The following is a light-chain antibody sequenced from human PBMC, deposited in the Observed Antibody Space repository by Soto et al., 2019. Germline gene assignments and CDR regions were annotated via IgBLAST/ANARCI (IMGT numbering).Light chain of an antibody. CDR3: QQYKAYPYT. CDR2: DAS. V-gene: IGKV1-5*01. CDR1: QTISSW. Sequence: DIQMTQSPSTLSGSVGDRVTITCRASQTISSWLAWYQQKPGKAPKLLIYDASSLESGVPSRFSGSGSGTEFTLTISSLQPDDFATYYCQQYKAYPYTFAQGTKVDIK. J-gene: IGKJ2*01.